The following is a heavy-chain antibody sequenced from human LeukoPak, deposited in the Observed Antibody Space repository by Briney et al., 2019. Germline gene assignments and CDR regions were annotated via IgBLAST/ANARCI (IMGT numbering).Heavy chain of an antibody. D-gene: IGHD3-22*01. Sequence: GGSLRLSCAASGFTFSSDWMSWVRQAPGKGLEWVASINQDGSEKYYVDSVKGRFTISRDNARNSLYLEMNSLRVEDTAVYYCARRSSSYYYAFDYWGQGTLVTVSS. J-gene: IGHJ4*02. V-gene: IGHV3-7*01. CDR3: ARRSSSYYYAFDY. CDR2: INQDGSEK. CDR1: GFTFSSDW.